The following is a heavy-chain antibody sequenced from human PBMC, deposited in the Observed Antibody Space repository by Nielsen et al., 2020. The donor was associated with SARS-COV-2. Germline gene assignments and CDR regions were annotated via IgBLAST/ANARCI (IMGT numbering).Heavy chain of an antibody. J-gene: IGHJ4*02. Sequence: GGSLRLSCAPSGFTFSSYALSWVRQAPGKGLEWVSSISNSGGSTYYADSVKGRFTISRDNSKNTLYLQMNSLRAEDTAVYYCAKDWRIDTARPFDYWGQGTLVTVSS. D-gene: IGHD5-18*01. CDR2: ISNSGGST. CDR3: AKDWRIDTARPFDY. V-gene: IGHV3-23*01. CDR1: GFTFSSYA.